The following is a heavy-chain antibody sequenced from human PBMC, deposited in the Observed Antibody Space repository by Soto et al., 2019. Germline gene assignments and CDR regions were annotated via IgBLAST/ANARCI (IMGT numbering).Heavy chain of an antibody. J-gene: IGHJ4*02. CDR3: ARQGQQLVLSHPLFDY. Sequence: SETLSLTCAVSGGSISSGGYSWSWIRQPPGKGLEWIGSIYYSGSTYYNPSLKSRVTISVDTSKNQFSLKLSSVTAADTAVYYCARQGQQLVLSHPLFDYWGQGTLVTVSS. V-gene: IGHV4-39*01. D-gene: IGHD6-13*01. CDR2: IYYSGST. CDR1: GGSISSGGYS.